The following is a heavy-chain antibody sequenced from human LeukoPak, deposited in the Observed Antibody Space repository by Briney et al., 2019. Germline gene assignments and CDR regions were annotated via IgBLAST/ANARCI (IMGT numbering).Heavy chain of an antibody. CDR3: ARDGKPYYDFWSGYYYSFDY. D-gene: IGHD3-3*01. V-gene: IGHV1-2*02. Sequence: ASVKVSCKASGYTFTGYYMHWVRQAPGQGLEWMGWINPNSGGTNYAQKFQGRVTMTRDTSISTAYMELSRLRSDDTAVYYCARDGKPYYDFWSGYYYSFDYWGQGTLVTVSS. J-gene: IGHJ4*02. CDR2: INPNSGGT. CDR1: GYTFTGYY.